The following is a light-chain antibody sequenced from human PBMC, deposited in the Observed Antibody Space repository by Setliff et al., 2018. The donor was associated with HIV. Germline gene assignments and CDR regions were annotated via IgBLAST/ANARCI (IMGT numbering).Light chain of an antibody. J-gene: IGLJ1*01. V-gene: IGLV2-23*02. CDR3: CSYAGTDTFVV. Sequence: ALAQPASVSGSPGRSITVSCTGTRSDIGSSDSVSWYQQHPGKVPKLLIYDVSHRPSGVSDRFSASKSGSTASLAISGLQADDEGDYYCCSYAGTDTFVVFGTGTKVTVL. CDR1: RSDIGSSDS. CDR2: DVS.